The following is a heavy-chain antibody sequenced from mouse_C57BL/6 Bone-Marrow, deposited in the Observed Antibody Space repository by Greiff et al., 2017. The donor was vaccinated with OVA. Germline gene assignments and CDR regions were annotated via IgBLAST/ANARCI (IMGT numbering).Heavy chain of an antibody. Sequence: QVHVKQSGAELVKPGASVKMSCKASGYTFTTYPIEWMKQNHGKSLEWIGNFHPYNDDTKYNEKFKGKATLTVEKSSSTVYLELSLLTSDDSAVYYCARPGYYDGDWFAYWGQGTLVTVSA. CDR3: ARPGYYDGDWFAY. V-gene: IGHV1-47*01. D-gene: IGHD1-1*01. J-gene: IGHJ3*01. CDR1: GYTFTTYP. CDR2: FHPYNDDT.